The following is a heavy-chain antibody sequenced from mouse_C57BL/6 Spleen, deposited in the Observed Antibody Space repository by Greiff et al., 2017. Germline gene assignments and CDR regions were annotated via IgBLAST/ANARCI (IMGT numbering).Heavy chain of an antibody. D-gene: IGHD2-4*01. J-gene: IGHJ3*01. CDR1: GYSFTGYY. CDR2: INPSTGGT. V-gene: IGHV1-43*01. Sequence: EVQLQQSGPELVKPGASVKISCKASGYSFTGYYMHWVKQSSEKSLEWIGEINPSTGGTSYNQKFKGKATLTVDKSSSTAYMQLKSLTSEDSAVYYGARSDDYDGAWFAYWGQGTLVTVSA. CDR3: ARSDDYDGAWFAY.